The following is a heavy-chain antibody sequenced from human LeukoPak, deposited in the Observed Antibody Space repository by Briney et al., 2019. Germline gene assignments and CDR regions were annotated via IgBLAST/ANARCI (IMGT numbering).Heavy chain of an antibody. CDR1: GGSISSGSYY. V-gene: IGHV4-61*02. D-gene: IGHD1-26*01. CDR3: ARERRIVGATRGYYYYYMDV. J-gene: IGHJ6*03. CDR2: IYTSGST. Sequence: SETLSLTCTVSGGSISSGSYYWSWSRQPAGRGLEWIVRIYTSGSTNYNPSLKSRITISVDTSKNQFSLKLSSVTAADTAVYYCARERRIVGATRGYYYYYMDVWGKGTTVTVSS.